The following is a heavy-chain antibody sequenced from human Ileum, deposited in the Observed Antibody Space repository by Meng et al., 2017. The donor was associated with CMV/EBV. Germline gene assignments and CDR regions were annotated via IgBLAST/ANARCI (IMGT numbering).Heavy chain of an antibody. D-gene: IGHD3-16*01. CDR1: GLIFNKYW. CDR3: VWGGWFFNS. J-gene: IGHJ4*02. V-gene: IGHV3-7*01. CDR2: IKEDGSEK. Sequence: LRLSCAASGLIFNKYWMSWVRQAPGKGLEWVANIKEDGSEKNYVESVRGRFTISRDNAKNSLYLQMDSLRAEDTAVYYCVWGGWFFNSWGQGTLVTVSS.